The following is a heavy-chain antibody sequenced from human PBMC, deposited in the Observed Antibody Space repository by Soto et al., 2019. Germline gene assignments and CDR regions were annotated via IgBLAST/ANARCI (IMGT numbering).Heavy chain of an antibody. Sequence: EVQLVQSGAEVKKPGESLRISCKGSGYSFTSYWISWVRQMPGKGLEWMGRIDPSDSYTNYSPSFQGHVTISADKSISTAYLQWSSLKASDTAMYYCARKLVGIAAREDPRGYYYGMDVWGQGTTVTVSS. CDR3: ARKLVGIAAREDPRGYYYGMDV. D-gene: IGHD6-6*01. CDR2: IDPSDSYT. V-gene: IGHV5-10-1*03. J-gene: IGHJ6*02. CDR1: GYSFTSYW.